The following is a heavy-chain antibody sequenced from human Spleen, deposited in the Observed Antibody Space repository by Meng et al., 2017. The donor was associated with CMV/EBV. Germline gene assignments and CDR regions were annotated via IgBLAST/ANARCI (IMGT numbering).Heavy chain of an antibody. V-gene: IGHV5-51*01. CDR2: IYPGDSDT. Sequence: GGSLRLSCQASGYSFKTFWIGWVRHVPGKGLEWMGIIYPGDSDTRYSPSFQGQITISADKSISTAYLQWSSLKASDTASYYCARPAANWYFDLWGRGTLVTVSS. CDR3: ARPAANWYFDL. J-gene: IGHJ2*01. CDR1: GYSFKTFW. D-gene: IGHD2-15*01.